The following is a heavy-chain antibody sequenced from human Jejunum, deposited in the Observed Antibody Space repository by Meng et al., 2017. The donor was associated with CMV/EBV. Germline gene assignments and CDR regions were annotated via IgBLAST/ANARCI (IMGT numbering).Heavy chain of an antibody. CDR3: AKKYTGSFDY. V-gene: IGHV3-53*01. D-gene: IGHD1-26*01. J-gene: IGHJ4*02. CDR1: GVSVIPRT. Sequence: SCAGAGVSVIPRTMTWVRQAPGKGLGWVSAIYSGGRTYYADSVKGRFTISRDNSKNMMYLQMNSLRAEDTAVYYCAKKYTGSFDYWGQGTLVTVSS. CDR2: IYSGGRT.